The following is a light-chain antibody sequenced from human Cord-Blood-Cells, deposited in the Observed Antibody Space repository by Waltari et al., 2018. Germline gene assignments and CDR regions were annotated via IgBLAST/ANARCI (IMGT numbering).Light chain of an antibody. CDR2: LGS. CDR3: MQALQTPPT. Sequence: DIVMTQSPLSLPVTPGEPASISCRSSQSLLHSNGYNYLDWYLQKPGQSPQLLIYLGSNRASGVPDRFGGSRSGTDFTLRISRVEAVDVGVYYCMQALQTPPTCGGGTKVEIK. CDR1: QSLLHSNGYNY. J-gene: IGKJ4*01. V-gene: IGKV2-28*01.